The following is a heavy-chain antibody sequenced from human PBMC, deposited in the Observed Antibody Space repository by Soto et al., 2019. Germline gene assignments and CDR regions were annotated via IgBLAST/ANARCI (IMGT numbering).Heavy chain of an antibody. D-gene: IGHD2-2*01. V-gene: IGHV1-8*01. CDR2: MNPNSGNT. CDR3: ARGDYCSSTSCYLNGMDV. CDR1: GYTFTSYD. Sequence: ASVKVSCKASGYTFTSYDINWVRQATGQGXEWMGWMNPNSGNTGYAQKFQGRVTMTRNTSISTAYMELSSLRSEDTAVYYCARGDYCSSTSCYLNGMDVWGQGTTVTVSS. J-gene: IGHJ6*02.